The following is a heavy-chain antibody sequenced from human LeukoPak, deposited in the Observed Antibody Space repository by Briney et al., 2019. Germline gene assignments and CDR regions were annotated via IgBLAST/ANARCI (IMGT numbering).Heavy chain of an antibody. D-gene: IGHD5-18*01. CDR3: ARGYRSGFDY. J-gene: IGHJ4*02. CDR1: GGSISSGGYY. V-gene: IGHV4-31*03. Sequence: SETLSLTCTVSGGSISSGGYYWSWIRQHPGKGLEWIGYIYYSGSTYYNPSLKSRVTISVDTSKNQFSLKLSSVTAADTAVFYCARGYRSGFDYWGQGTLVTVSS. CDR2: IYYSGST.